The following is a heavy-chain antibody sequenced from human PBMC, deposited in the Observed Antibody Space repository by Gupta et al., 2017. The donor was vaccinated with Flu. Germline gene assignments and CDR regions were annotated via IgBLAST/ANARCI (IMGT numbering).Heavy chain of an antibody. CDR1: A. D-gene: IGHD3-16*02. V-gene: IGHV3-23*01. Sequence: AMSWCRQAPGKGLECVAASSGSGGSKYYADSVNGRFTISRDNSKNTLYLQMNSLRAEDTAVYYCAKGRLGYTYYFDYWGQGTLVTVSS. J-gene: IGHJ4*02. CDR2: SSGSGGSK. CDR3: AKGRLGYTYYFDY.